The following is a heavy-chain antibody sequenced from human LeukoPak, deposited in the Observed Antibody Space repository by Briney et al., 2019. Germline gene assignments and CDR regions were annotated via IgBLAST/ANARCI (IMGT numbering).Heavy chain of an antibody. V-gene: IGHV4-39*01. Sequence: SETLSLTCTVSGGSISSSTYCWGWIRQPPGKGLEWIGSICYSGSTFYNPSLKSRVTLSVDSSKNQCSLKLSSVTAADTAVYYCTRHGTVTHRFDYWGQGTLVTVSS. J-gene: IGHJ4*02. D-gene: IGHD4-17*01. CDR2: ICYSGST. CDR3: TRHGTVTHRFDY. CDR1: GGSISSSTYC.